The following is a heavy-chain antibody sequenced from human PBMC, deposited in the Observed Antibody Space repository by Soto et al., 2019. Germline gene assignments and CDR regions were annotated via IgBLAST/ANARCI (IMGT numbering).Heavy chain of an antibody. CDR2: IWYDGSNK. CDR3: ARSGSYDGYFDY. CDR1: GFTFSSYG. D-gene: IGHD1-26*01. Sequence: SLRLSCAASGFTFSSYGMHWVRQAPGKGLEWVAVIWYDGSNKYYADSVKGRFTISRDNSKNTLYLQMNSLRAEDTAVYYCARSGSYDGYFDYWGQGTLVTVSS. J-gene: IGHJ4*02. V-gene: IGHV3-33*01.